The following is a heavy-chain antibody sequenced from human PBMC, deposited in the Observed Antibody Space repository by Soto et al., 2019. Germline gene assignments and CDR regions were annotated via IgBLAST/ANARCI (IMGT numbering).Heavy chain of an antibody. CDR3: ARAPQTVAGAGIWY. CDR2: ISGYNGDT. D-gene: IGHD6-13*01. V-gene: IGHV1-18*01. Sequence: QVQLVQFGAEVKKPGASVKVSCKASGYTFTSYGISWVRQAPGQGLEWMGWISGYNGDTNYAQKYQGRVTMTTDTSTSTAYMELRSLKSDDTAVYYCARAPQTVAGAGIWYWGQGTLVTVSS. CDR1: GYTFTSYG. J-gene: IGHJ4*02.